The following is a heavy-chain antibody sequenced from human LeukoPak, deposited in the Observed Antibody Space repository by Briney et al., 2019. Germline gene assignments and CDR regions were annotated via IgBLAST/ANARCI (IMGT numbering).Heavy chain of an antibody. D-gene: IGHD4-17*01. CDR1: GFTFSSYW. V-gene: IGHV3-74*01. Sequence: GGSLRLSCAASGFTFSSYWMHWVRQAPGKGLVWVSRINSDGSSTSYADSVKGRFTISRDNSKNTLYLQMNSLRAEDTAVFYCAKERTPVTPRLDFDSWGQGTLVTVSS. J-gene: IGHJ4*02. CDR3: AKERTPVTPRLDFDS. CDR2: INSDGSST.